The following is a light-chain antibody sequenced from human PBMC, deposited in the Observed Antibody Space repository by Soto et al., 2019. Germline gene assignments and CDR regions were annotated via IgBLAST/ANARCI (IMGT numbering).Light chain of an antibody. CDR3: SSYTSSNPL. CDR2: EVR. J-gene: IGLJ1*01. Sequence: QSVLTQPASVSGSPGQSITISRTGTSSDVCGYNYVSWYQQHPGKAPKLMIYEVRNRPSGVSNRFSGSKSGNTGSLTISGLQAEDEADYYCSSYTSSNPLFGTGPKVTVL. CDR1: SSDVCGYNY. V-gene: IGLV2-14*01.